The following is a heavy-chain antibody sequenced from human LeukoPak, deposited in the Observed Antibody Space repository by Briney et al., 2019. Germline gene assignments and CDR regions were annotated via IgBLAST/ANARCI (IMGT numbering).Heavy chain of an antibody. J-gene: IGHJ4*02. D-gene: IGHD3-22*01. CDR2: ISTYNGDT. Sequence: ASVKVSCKASGYTFATYGISWVRQAPGQGLEWMGCISTYNGDTNYAQKFQGRVTMTTDTSTSTAYMELRSLRSDDTAVYYCARNYDSGGFYYSAGAYWGQGTLVTVSS. CDR1: GYTFATYG. CDR3: ARNYDSGGFYYSAGAY. V-gene: IGHV1-18*01.